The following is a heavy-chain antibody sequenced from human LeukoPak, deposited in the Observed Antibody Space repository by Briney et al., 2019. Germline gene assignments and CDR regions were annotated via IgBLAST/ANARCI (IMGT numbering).Heavy chain of an antibody. CDR3: ARAPLFDY. CDR1: GYTFTGYY. Sequence: ASVKVSCKASGYTFTGYYIHWVRQAPGQGLEWMGWINPNSGGTNSAQKFQGRVTMTRDTSISTAYMELSRLRSDDTAVYYCARAPLFDYWGQGTLVTVSS. CDR2: INPNSGGT. J-gene: IGHJ4*02. V-gene: IGHV1-2*02.